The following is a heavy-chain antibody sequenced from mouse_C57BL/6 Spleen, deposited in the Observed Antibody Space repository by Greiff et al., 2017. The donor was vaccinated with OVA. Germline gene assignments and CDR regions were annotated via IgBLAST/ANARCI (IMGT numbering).Heavy chain of an antibody. CDR2: IHPNSGST. D-gene: IGHD2-2*01. CDR3: ARDGGYPFAY. V-gene: IGHV1-64*01. Sequence: QVQLQQPGAELVKPGASVKLSCKASGYTFTSYWMHWVKQRPGQGLEWIGMIHPNSGSTNYNEKFKIKATLTVDKSSSTAYMQLSSLTSEDSAVYYCARDGGYPFAYWGQGTLVTVSA. CDR1: GYTFTSYW. J-gene: IGHJ3*01.